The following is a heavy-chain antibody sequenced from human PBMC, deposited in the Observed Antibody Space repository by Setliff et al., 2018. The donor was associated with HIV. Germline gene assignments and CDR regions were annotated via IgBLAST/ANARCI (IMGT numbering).Heavy chain of an antibody. Sequence: SETLSLTYTVSGVSVSRDGYYWSWIRQLPGKDLEWIAFISYIGTTFYNPSLKSRLTISRVPAKNQFSLKLSSVTAADTAVYYCARVVLLEPLTPGGTFDIWGQGTTVTVSS. CDR2: ISYIGTT. CDR3: ARVVLLEPLTPGGTFDI. D-gene: IGHD3-16*01. J-gene: IGHJ3*02. CDR1: GVSVSRDGYY. V-gene: IGHV4-31*03.